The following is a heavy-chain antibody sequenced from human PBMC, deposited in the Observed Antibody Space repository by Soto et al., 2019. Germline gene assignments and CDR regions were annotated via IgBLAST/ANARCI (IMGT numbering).Heavy chain of an antibody. CDR3: ARDPYCSSTSCLHYYFDY. V-gene: IGHV3-21*01. D-gene: IGHD2-2*01. J-gene: IGHJ4*02. CDR2: ISSSSSYI. Sequence: GESLKISCAASGFTFSTYSMNWVRQAPGKGLEWVSSISSSSSYIYYADSVKGRFTISRDNAKNSLYLQMNSLRAEDTAVYYCARDPYCSSTSCLHYYFDYWGQGTLVTVSS. CDR1: GFTFSTYS.